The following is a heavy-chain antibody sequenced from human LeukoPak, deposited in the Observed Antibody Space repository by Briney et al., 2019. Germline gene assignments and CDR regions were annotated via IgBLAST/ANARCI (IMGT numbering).Heavy chain of an antibody. CDR2: IVVGSGNT. V-gene: IGHV1-58*02. Sequence: ASVKVSCKASGFTFTSSAMQWVRQARGQRLEWIGWIVVGSGNTNCAQKFQERVTITRDMSTSTAYMELSSLRSEDTAVYYCAADSRTYDAFDIWGQGTMVTVSS. CDR3: AADSRTYDAFDI. J-gene: IGHJ3*02. CDR1: GFTFTSSA. D-gene: IGHD6-13*01.